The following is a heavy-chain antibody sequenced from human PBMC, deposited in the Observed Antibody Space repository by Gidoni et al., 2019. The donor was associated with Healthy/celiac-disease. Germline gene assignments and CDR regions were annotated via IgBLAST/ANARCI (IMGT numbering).Heavy chain of an antibody. CDR3: ARRGRSSRLLEWLPLYYFDY. CDR2: INHSGST. D-gene: IGHD3-3*01. Sequence: IRQPPGKGLEWIGEINHSGSTNYNPSLKSRVTISVDTSKNQFSLKLSSVTAADTAVYYCARRGRSSRLLEWLPLYYFDYWGQGTLVTVSS. J-gene: IGHJ4*02. V-gene: IGHV4-34*01.